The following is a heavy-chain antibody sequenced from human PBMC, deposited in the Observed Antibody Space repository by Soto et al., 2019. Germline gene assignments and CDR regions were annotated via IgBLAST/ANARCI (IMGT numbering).Heavy chain of an antibody. CDR2: IIPIFGTP. D-gene: IGHD3-10*01. CDR1: GGIFSTYA. V-gene: IGHV1-69*01. Sequence: QVQLVQSGAEVKKPGSSVKVSCKASGGIFSTYAISWLRQAPGQGLEWMGGIIPIFGTPNYAQRFQGRVTITADESTTTSYMELSRLKSEDTGVYYCARARDEDGSGNYYNWIDFWGEGALVAVSS. CDR3: ARARDEDGSGNYYNWIDF. J-gene: IGHJ4*02.